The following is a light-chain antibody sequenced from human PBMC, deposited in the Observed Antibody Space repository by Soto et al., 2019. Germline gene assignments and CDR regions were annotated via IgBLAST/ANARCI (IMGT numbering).Light chain of an antibody. Sequence: EFVLTQSPGTLSLSPGERAILSCRASQSVTSTYIAWYQQKPGQAPRLLIYGASSRATGIPDRFSGSGSGTDFTLTISRLEAEDFAVYYCQYYGSSPPTTFGQETKLEIK. CDR3: QYYGSSPPTT. CDR2: GAS. CDR1: QSVTSTY. J-gene: IGKJ2*01. V-gene: IGKV3-20*01.